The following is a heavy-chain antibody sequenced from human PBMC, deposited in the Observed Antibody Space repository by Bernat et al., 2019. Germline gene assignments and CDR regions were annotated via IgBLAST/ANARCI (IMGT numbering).Heavy chain of an antibody. CDR3: ARDNPLDYGDDVGY. J-gene: IGHJ4*02. CDR1: GFTFSSYW. Sequence: EVQLVESGGGLVQPGGSLRLSCAASGFTFSSYWMSWVRQAPGKGLEWVANIKQDGSEKYYVDSVKGRFTISRDNAKNSLYLQMNSLRAEDTAVYYCARDNPLDYGDDVGYWGQGTLVTVSS. CDR2: IKQDGSEK. V-gene: IGHV3-7*01. D-gene: IGHD4-17*01.